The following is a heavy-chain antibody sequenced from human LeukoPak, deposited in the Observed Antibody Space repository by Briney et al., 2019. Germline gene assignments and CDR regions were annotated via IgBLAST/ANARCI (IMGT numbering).Heavy chain of an antibody. CDR2: IKQDASQ. CDR3: ARGPDFGDRLDYFDY. J-gene: IGHJ4*02. Sequence: GGSLRLSCVASGFTFTDFWINWVRQAPGKGLEWVANIKQDASQYYVDSVRGRFIISRDNAKNSLSLQMNSLRLEDTAVYYCARGPDFGDRLDYFDYWGQGTLVTVSS. D-gene: IGHD4-17*01. V-gene: IGHV3-7*01. CDR1: GFTFTDFW.